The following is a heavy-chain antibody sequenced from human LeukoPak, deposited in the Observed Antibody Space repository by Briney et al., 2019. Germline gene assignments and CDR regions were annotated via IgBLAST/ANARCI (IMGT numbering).Heavy chain of an antibody. CDR1: GFTFSSYG. Sequence: GGSLRLSCAASGFTFSSYGMHWVRQAPGKGLEWVAVIWYDGSNKYYADSVKGRFTISRDNSKNTLYLQMNSLRAEDTAVYYCAKDTRYYDFWSGYYVNWFDPWGQGTLVTVSS. CDR3: AKDTRYYDFWSGYYVNWFDP. J-gene: IGHJ5*02. D-gene: IGHD3-3*01. CDR2: IWYDGSNK. V-gene: IGHV3-33*06.